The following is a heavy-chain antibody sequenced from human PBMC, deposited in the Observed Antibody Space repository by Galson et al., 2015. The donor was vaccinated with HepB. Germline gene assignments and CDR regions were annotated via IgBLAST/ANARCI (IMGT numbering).Heavy chain of an antibody. J-gene: IGHJ4*02. CDR2: ISWDGGST. D-gene: IGHD3-22*01. CDR3: AKGFRSSGYRYLDY. Sequence: SLRLSCAASGFAFDDYTMHWVRQAPGKGLEWVSLISWDGGSTYYADSVKGRFTISRDNSKNSLYLQMNSLRTEDTALYYCAKGFRSSGYRYLDYCGQGTLVTVSS. V-gene: IGHV3-43*01. CDR1: GFAFDDYT.